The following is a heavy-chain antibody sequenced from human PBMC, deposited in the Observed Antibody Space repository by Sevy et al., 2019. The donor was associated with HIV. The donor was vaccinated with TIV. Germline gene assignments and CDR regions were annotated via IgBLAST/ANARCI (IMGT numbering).Heavy chain of an antibody. CDR2: IGYDGNNK. CDR3: ARDPRIYGDYLLAYFDY. J-gene: IGHJ4*02. D-gene: IGHD4-17*01. V-gene: IGHV3-33*01. Sequence: GGSLRLSCAASGLTPSTYGIHWVRQAPGKGLEWVAVIGYDGNNKFYADSVKGRFTISRDDSKNTVFLQMDSLIAEDTAVYYCARDPRIYGDYLLAYFDYWGQGTLVTVPS. CDR1: GLTPSTYG.